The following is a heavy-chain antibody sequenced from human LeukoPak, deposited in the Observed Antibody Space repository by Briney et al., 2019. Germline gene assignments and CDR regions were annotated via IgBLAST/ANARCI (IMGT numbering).Heavy chain of an antibody. CDR2: IYYSGST. D-gene: IGHD3-9*01. CDR1: GGSISSSSYY. CDR3: ASVRVDHNWFDP. V-gene: IGHV4-39*07. Sequence: SETLSLTCTVSGGSISSSSYYWGWIRQPPGKGLEWIGSIYYSGSTYYNPSLKSRVTISVDTSKNQFSPKLSSVTAADTAVYYCASVRVDHNWFDPWGQGTLVTVSS. J-gene: IGHJ5*02.